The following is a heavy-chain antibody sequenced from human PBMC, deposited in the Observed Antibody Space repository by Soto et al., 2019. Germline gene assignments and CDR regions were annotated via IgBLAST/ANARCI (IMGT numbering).Heavy chain of an antibody. CDR1: GGSINSYY. CDR3: ARHQKXLLSWFDP. D-gene: IGHD3-10*01. V-gene: IGHV4-59*08. J-gene: IGHJ5*02. Sequence: SETLSLTCTVSGGSINSYYWSWIRQSPGKGLEWIGYIYYTGSTNYNPSLKSRVTVSLDTSKNQFSLKLTSVTAADTAVYYCARHQKXLLSWFDPWGQGTLVTVSS. CDR2: IYYTGST.